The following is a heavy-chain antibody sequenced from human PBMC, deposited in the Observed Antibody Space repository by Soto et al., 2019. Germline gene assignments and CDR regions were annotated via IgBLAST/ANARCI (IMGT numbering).Heavy chain of an antibody. CDR1: GFTFSSYG. J-gene: IGHJ4*02. D-gene: IGHD3-22*01. CDR2: ISYDGSNK. Sequence: QPGGSLRLSCAASGFTFSSYGMHWVRQAPGKGLEWVAVISYDGSNKYYADSVKGRFTISRDNSKNTLYLQMNSLRAEDTAVYYCAARVDPYYDSSGSPYYFDYWGQGTLVTVSS. V-gene: IGHV3-30*03. CDR3: AARVDPYYDSSGSPYYFDY.